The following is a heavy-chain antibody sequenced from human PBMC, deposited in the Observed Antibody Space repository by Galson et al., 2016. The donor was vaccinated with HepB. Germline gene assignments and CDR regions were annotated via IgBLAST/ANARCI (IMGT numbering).Heavy chain of an antibody. J-gene: IGHJ4*02. CDR1: GGSISSSSYY. D-gene: IGHD6-13*01. Sequence: SETLSLTCTVSGGSISSSSYYWGWIRQPPGKGLEWIGSIYYSGSTYYNPSLKSRVTISVDTSKNQFSLTLSSVTAADTAVYYCARAGPQYSSSWKYYFDYWGQGTLVTVSS. V-gene: IGHV4-39*07. CDR2: IYYSGST. CDR3: ARAGPQYSSSWKYYFDY.